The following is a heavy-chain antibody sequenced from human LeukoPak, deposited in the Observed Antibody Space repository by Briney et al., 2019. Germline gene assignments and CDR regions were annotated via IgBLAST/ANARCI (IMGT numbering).Heavy chain of an antibody. CDR2: IHYSGST. J-gene: IGHJ3*02. V-gene: IGHV4-59*01. CDR3: ARDAPELRNAFDI. D-gene: IGHD1-7*01. Sequence: SETLSLTCTVSGGSISNYYWSWIRQPPGKGLEWIGNIHYSGSTNYNPSLKSRVTISVDTSKNQFSLKLSSVTAADTAVYYCARDAPELRNAFDIRGQGTMVTVSS. CDR1: GGSISNYY.